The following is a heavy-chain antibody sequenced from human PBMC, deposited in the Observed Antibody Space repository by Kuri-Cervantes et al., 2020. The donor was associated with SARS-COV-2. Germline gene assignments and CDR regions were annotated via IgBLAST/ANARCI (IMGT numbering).Heavy chain of an antibody. CDR1: GGSLSGYY. J-gene: IGHJ6*02. CDR2: IDWDDDK. V-gene: IGHV2-70*01. CDR3: ARIRDLVGATTDYYYYYGTDV. Sequence: TLSLTCAVYGGSLSGYYWSWIRQPPGRALEWLALIDWDDDKYYSTSLKTRLTISKDTSKNQVVLTMTNMDPVDTATYYCARIRDLVGATTDYYYYYGTDVWGQGTTVTVSS. D-gene: IGHD1-26*01.